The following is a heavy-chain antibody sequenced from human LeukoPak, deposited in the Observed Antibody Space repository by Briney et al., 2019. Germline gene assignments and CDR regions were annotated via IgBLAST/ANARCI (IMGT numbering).Heavy chain of an antibody. V-gene: IGHV3-48*03. Sequence: GGSLRLSCAASGFTFSSYEMNWVRQAPGKGLEWVAYITSSGRIIYYADSAKGRFTISRDNAKNSLYLQMNSLRAEDTAVYYCASTGGYGSGTYDYYYFGMDVWGQGTTVTVSS. CDR2: ITSSGRII. CDR3: ASTGGYGSGTYDYYYFGMDV. D-gene: IGHD3-10*01. CDR1: GFTFSSYE. J-gene: IGHJ6*02.